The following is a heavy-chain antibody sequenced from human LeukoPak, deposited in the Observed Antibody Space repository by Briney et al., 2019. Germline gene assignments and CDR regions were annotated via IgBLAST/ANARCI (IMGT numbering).Heavy chain of an antibody. CDR2: INWNGGST. CDR3: ARVGTIFGVVIMSPYYFDY. Sequence: GGSLRLSCAASGFTFDDYGMSWVRQAPGKGLEWVSGINWNGGSTGYADSVKGRFTISRDNAKNSLYLQMNSLRAEDTALYYCARVGTIFGVVIMSPYYFDYWGQGTLVTVS. V-gene: IGHV3-20*04. D-gene: IGHD3-3*01. J-gene: IGHJ4*02. CDR1: GFTFDDYG.